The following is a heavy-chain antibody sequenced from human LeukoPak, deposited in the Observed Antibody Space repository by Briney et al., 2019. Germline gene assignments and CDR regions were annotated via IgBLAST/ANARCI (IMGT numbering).Heavy chain of an antibody. CDR1: GGSFSGYY. CDR2: INHSGST. Sequence: SETLSLTCAVYGGSFSGYYWSWIRQPPGKGLEWIGEINHSGSTNYNPSLKSRVTISVDTSKNQFSLKLSSVTAADTAVYYCVNLSSSWYNAYWGQGTLVTVSS. CDR3: VNLSSSWYNAY. D-gene: IGHD6-13*01. J-gene: IGHJ4*02. V-gene: IGHV4-34*01.